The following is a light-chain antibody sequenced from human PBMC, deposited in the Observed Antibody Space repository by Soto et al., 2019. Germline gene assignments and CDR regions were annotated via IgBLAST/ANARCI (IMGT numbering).Light chain of an antibody. Sequence: DIVMTQSPDSLAVSLGERATINCESSQSVLYSSNNQNCLAWYQQKPGPPPKLLIYWASTRESGVPDRFSGSGSVTDFTLTISSLQAEDVAVYYCQQYCATPWTFGQGTKVEIK. CDR3: QQYCATPWT. CDR2: WAS. CDR1: QSVLYSSNNQNC. V-gene: IGKV4-1*01. J-gene: IGKJ1*01.